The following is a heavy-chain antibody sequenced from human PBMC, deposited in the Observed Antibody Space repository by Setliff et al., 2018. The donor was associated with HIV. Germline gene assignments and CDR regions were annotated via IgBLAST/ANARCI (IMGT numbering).Heavy chain of an antibody. J-gene: IGHJ4*02. V-gene: IGHV4-4*02. CDR2: VFHSGSA. D-gene: IGHD3-22*01. Sequence: PSETLSLTCAVSGGPLNSRNWWSWVRQPPGKGLEWIGEVFHSGSANSNASLRSRVMISVDTSKNQFSLKLSAVTAADTAVYYCGGNGYYSIDYWGQGTLVTSPQ. CDR3: GGNGYYSIDY. CDR1: GGPLNSRNW.